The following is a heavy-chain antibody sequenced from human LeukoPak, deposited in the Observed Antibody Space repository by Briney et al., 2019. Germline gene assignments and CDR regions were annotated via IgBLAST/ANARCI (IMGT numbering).Heavy chain of an antibody. CDR1: GFTFSTSW. CDR3: TRDRAYGALDY. V-gene: IGHV3-7*01. CDR2: INGDGSLN. Sequence: GGSLRLSSAASGFTFSTSWMTWVRQAPGKGLEWVANINGDGSLNGHVASVKGRFTISRDNAKISVYLQMISLRDEDTAVYYCTRDRAYGALDYWGQGTLVTVSS. J-gene: IGHJ4*02. D-gene: IGHD4/OR15-4a*01.